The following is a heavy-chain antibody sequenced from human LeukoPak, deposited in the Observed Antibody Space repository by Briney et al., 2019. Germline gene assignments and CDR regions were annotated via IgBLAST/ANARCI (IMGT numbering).Heavy chain of an antibody. V-gene: IGHV4-59*12. Sequence: SETLSLTCTVSGGSISSYYWSWIRQPPGKGLEWIGSMYYSGSTYYNPSLKSRVIISIDTSKNQLSLKLTSVTAADTAVYYCARAGGFTILRGAGNNWFDPWGQGTLVTVSS. J-gene: IGHJ5*02. D-gene: IGHD3-10*01. CDR2: MYYSGST. CDR1: GGSISSYY. CDR3: ARAGGFTILRGAGNNWFDP.